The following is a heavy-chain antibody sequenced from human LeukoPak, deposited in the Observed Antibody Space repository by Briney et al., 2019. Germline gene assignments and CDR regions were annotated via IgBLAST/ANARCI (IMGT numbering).Heavy chain of an antibody. CDR3: TTAFAEYYDYVWGSYRQGTDY. Sequence: GGSLRLSCAASGFTFSSNWMHWVRQAPGKGLVWVSRINSDGSSTSYADSVKGRFTISRDNAKNTLYLQMNSLKTEDTAVYYCTTAFAEYYDYVWGSYRQGTDYWGQGTLVTVSS. D-gene: IGHD3-16*02. J-gene: IGHJ4*02. V-gene: IGHV3-74*01. CDR1: GFTFSSNW. CDR2: INSDGSST.